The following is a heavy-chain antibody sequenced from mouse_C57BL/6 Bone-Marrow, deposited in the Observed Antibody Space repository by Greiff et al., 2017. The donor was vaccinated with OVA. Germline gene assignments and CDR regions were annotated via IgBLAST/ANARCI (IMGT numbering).Heavy chain of an antibody. CDR2: INPNNGGT. V-gene: IGHV1-26*01. Sequence: EVQLQQSGPELVKPGASVKISCKASGYTFTDYYMNWVKQSHGKSLEWIGDINPNNGGTSYNQKFKGKATLTVDKSSSTAYMELRSLTSEDSAVYYCARGPYFDYWGKGTTLTVSS. CDR1: GYTFTDYY. CDR3: ARGPYFDY. J-gene: IGHJ2*01.